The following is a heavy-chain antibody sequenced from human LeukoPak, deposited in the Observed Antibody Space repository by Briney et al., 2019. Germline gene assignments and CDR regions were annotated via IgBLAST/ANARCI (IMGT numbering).Heavy chain of an antibody. CDR1: GFTFSGYS. J-gene: IGHJ4*02. Sequence: GGSLRLSCAASGFTFSGYSMNWVRQAPGKGLEWVSSITSSSNYMYYADSVRGRFTISRDNAKNSLYLQMNSLRAEDTAVYYCASFMTTVSINDYWGQGTLVTVSS. V-gene: IGHV3-21*01. D-gene: IGHD4-17*01. CDR2: ITSSSNYM. CDR3: ASFMTTVSINDY.